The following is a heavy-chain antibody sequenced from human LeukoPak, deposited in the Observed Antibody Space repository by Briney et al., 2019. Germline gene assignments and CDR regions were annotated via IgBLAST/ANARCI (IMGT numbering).Heavy chain of an antibody. CDR1: GFTFSNYA. J-gene: IGHJ4*02. CDR2: ISGSGGGT. D-gene: IGHD2-15*01. V-gene: IGHV3-23*01. CDR3: ARLAVVVAATGVDY. Sequence: GGSLRLSCAASGFTFSNYAMSWVRQAPGKGLEWVSGISGSGGGTSYADSVKGRFTISRDNSKNTVYLQMNSLRADDTAVYYCARLAVVVAATGVDYWGQGTLVTVSS.